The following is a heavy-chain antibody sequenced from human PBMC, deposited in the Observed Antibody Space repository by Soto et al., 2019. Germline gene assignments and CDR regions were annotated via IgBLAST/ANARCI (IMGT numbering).Heavy chain of an antibody. J-gene: IGHJ6*02. CDR3: AKDLMGSARGIIPLYYYYGMDV. CDR2: ISYDGSNK. V-gene: IGHV3-30*18. D-gene: IGHD3-3*01. CDR1: GFTFSSYG. Sequence: QVQLVESGGGVVQPGRSLRLSCAASGFTFSSYGMHGVRQAPGKGLEWVAVISYDGSNKYYADSVKGRFTISRDNSKYTQYLQMNSLKAEETAVYYCAKDLMGSARGIIPLYYYYGMDVWGQGTTVTVSS.